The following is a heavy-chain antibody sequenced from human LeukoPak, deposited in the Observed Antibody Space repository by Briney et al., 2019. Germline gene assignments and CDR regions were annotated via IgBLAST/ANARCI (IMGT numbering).Heavy chain of an antibody. J-gene: IGHJ4*02. CDR2: INPSGDGT. Sequence: GASXRVSCXXSGXTFTSYYMXWVGQAPGQGLEWMGIINPSGDGTAYAQKFQGRVTMTRDMSTSTVYMELSSLTSEDTAVYYCARESESFDYWGQGTLVTVSS. CDR3: ARESESFDY. V-gene: IGHV1-46*01. CDR1: GXTFTSYY.